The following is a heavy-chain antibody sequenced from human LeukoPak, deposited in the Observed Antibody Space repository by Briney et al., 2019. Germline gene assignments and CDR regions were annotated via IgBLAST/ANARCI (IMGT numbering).Heavy chain of an antibody. Sequence: SQTLSLTCTVSGGSISSGSYYWSWIRQPAGKGLEWIGRIYTSGSTNYNPPLKSRVTISEDTSKNQFSLKLTSVTTADTAVYYCARVSSPFYCYFDLWARGTLVTVSS. V-gene: IGHV4-61*02. CDR2: IYTSGST. CDR3: ARVSSPFYCYFDL. D-gene: IGHD2-15*01. J-gene: IGHJ2*01. CDR1: GGSISSGSYY.